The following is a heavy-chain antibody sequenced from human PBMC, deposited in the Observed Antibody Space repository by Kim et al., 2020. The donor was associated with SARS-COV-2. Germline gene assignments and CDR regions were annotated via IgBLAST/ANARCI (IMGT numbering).Heavy chain of an antibody. CDR3: ARETREMYSSSWYYVGANQDYYYGMDV. V-gene: IGHV4-61*01. CDR2: IYYSGST. Sequence: SETLSLTCTVSGGSVSSGSYYWSWIRQPPGKGLEWIGYIYYSGSTNYNPSLKSRVTISVDTSKNQFSLKLSSVTAADTAVYYCARETREMYSSSWYYVGANQDYYYGMDVWGQGTTVTVSS. D-gene: IGHD6-13*01. J-gene: IGHJ6*02. CDR1: GGSVSSGSYY.